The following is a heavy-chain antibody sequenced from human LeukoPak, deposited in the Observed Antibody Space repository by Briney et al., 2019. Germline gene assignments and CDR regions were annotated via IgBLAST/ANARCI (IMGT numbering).Heavy chain of an antibody. CDR1: GFTFSSYA. Sequence: PGGSLRLSCAASGFTFSSYAMHWVRRAPGKGLEWVADIKEDGSERYYVDSVKGRFTISRDKAKNSVFLQMNGLRAEDTAVYYCSWSGEADWGQGTLVTVSS. CDR2: IKEDGSER. J-gene: IGHJ4*02. D-gene: IGHD1-26*01. V-gene: IGHV3-7*01. CDR3: SWSGEAD.